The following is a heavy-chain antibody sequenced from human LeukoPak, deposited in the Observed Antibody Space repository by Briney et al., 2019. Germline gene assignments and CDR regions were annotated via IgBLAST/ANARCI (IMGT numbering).Heavy chain of an antibody. J-gene: IGHJ4*02. Sequence: VQPGGSLRLSCAASGFTFSSYWMSWVRQAPGKGLEWVANIKEDGSEKYYVDSVKGRFTISRDNAKNSLYLQMNSLRAEDTAVYYCATEGAQTGTTHRTIDYWGQGTLVTVSS. CDR1: GFTFSSYW. CDR2: IKEDGSEK. V-gene: IGHV3-7*03. CDR3: ATEGAQTGTTHRTIDY. D-gene: IGHD1-1*01.